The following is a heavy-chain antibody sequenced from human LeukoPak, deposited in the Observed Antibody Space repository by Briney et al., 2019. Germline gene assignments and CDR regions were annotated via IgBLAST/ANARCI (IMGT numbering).Heavy chain of an antibody. J-gene: IGHJ5*02. CDR3: PRRGGYCSGGRCSQLAWFDP. CDR2: ISAYNGNT. CDR1: GYTFTSYG. V-gene: IGHV1-18*01. Sequence: GPSVKVSCKASGYTFTSYGISWVPHAPGQGLEWMGWISAYNGNTNYAQKLQGRVTMTTNTSTSTAYMELRSLRSDDTAVYYCPRRGGYCSGGRCSQLAWFDPWGQGTLVTVSS. D-gene: IGHD2-15*01.